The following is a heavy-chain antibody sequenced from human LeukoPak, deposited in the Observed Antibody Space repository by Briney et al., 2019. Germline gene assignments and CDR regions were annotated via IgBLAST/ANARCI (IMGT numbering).Heavy chain of an antibody. Sequence: PGRSLRLSCAASGFTFSSYAMHWVRQAPGKGLEWVAVISYDGSNKYYADSVKGRFTISRDNSKNTLYLQMNSLRAEDTAVYYCARGTLYCSSTSCYDIRFAYWGQGTLVTVSS. CDR3: ARGTLYCSSTSCYDIRFAY. CDR2: ISYDGSNK. D-gene: IGHD2-2*01. J-gene: IGHJ4*02. V-gene: IGHV3-30*04. CDR1: GFTFSSYA.